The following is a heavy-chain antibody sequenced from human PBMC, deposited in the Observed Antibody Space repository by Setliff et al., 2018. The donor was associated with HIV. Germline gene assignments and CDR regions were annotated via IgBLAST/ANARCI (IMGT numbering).Heavy chain of an antibody. CDR3: AKGVQIVVVVAARGAPYYFDY. D-gene: IGHD2-15*01. V-gene: IGHV3-23*01. J-gene: IGHJ4*02. Sequence: GSLRLSCAASGFTFSSYAMSWVRQAPGKGLEWVSAISGSGGSTYYADSVKGRFTISRDNSKNTLYLQMNSLRAEDTAVYYCAKGVQIVVVVAARGAPYYFDYWGQGTLVTVSS. CDR2: ISGSGGST. CDR1: GFTFSSYA.